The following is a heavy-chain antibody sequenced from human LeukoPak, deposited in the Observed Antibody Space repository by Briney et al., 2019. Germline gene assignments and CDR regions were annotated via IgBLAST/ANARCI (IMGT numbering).Heavy chain of an antibody. V-gene: IGHV3-23*01. D-gene: IGHD5-18*01. J-gene: IGHJ4*02. CDR1: GFTSSSSA. CDR3: AKDVPGYSYGLLGYYFDY. Sequence: EPGGSLRLSCAASGFTSSSSAMTWVRRAPGKGLEWVSATIVRGGSTYYADSVKGRFTISTDNSKNTLYLQMNSLRAEDTAVYYCAKDVPGYSYGLLGYYFDYCGQGTMVTVPS. CDR2: TIVRGGST.